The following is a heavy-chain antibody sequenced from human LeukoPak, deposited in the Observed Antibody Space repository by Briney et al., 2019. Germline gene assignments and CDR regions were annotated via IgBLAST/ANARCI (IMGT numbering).Heavy chain of an antibody. J-gene: IGHJ4*02. CDR3: VRGRGSTSSNFDY. D-gene: IGHD2-2*01. CDR2: INPNSGGT. V-gene: IGHV1-2*02. CDR1: GYTFTGYY. Sequence: ASVKVSCKASGYTFTGYYMHWVRQTPGQGLECMGWINPNSGGTNYAQKFQGRVTMTRDTSIRTAYMELSRLTSDDTAVYYCVRGRGSTSSNFDYWGQGTLVTVSS.